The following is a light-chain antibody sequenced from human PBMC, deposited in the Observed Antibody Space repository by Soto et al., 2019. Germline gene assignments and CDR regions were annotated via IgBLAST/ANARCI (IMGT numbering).Light chain of an antibody. CDR3: ASWDDSLNGVV. CDR2: SNN. V-gene: IGLV1-44*01. Sequence: QLVLTQPPSASGTPGQRVTISCSGSNSTIGSNTVNWYQQLPGTAPKLLIYSNNQRPSGVPGRFSDSKSGTSASLAISGLQSEDEADYYCASWDDSLNGVVFGGGTKLTVL. CDR1: NSTIGSNT. J-gene: IGLJ2*01.